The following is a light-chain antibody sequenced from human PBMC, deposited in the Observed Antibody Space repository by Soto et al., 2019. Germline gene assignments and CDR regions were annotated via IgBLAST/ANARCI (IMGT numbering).Light chain of an antibody. Sequence: EVVLTQSPATLPLSPGERATLSCRASQGVGTSLAWYQQKPGQAPKLLIYEASNRATGIPARFSGSGFGTDFTLTISSLEPEDSAVYYCQDGSDWSPLTFGGGTKVEIK. CDR3: QDGSDWSPLT. J-gene: IGKJ4*01. CDR2: EAS. V-gene: IGKV3D-11*01. CDR1: QGVGTS.